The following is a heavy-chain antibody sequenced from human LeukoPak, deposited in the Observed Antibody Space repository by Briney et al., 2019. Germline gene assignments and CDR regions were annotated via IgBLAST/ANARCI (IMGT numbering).Heavy chain of an antibody. CDR2: IKQDGSEK. J-gene: IGHJ4*02. Sequence: TGGSLRLSCAASGFTFSRYWMSCVRQTPGKGLEWVANIKQDGSEKYYADSVKGRFTISRDNAKNSLYLQMNSLRAEDTAVYYCTRDQDWGQGTLVTVSS. V-gene: IGHV3-7*04. CDR1: GFTFSRYW. CDR3: TRDQD.